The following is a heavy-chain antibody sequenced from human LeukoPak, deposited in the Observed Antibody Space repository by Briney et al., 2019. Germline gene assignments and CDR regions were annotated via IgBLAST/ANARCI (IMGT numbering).Heavy chain of an antibody. J-gene: IGHJ4*02. D-gene: IGHD1-14*01. V-gene: IGHV1-3*01. Sequence: ASVKASCKASGYTFTSYAMHWVRQAAGHRLEWMGWINAGNGNTKYSQKLQGRVTITRDTSASTAYMELSSLRSEDTAVYYCVTRGYFGPEPIDYWGQGTLVTVSS. CDR2: INAGNGNT. CDR3: VTRGYFGPEPIDY. CDR1: GYTFTSYA.